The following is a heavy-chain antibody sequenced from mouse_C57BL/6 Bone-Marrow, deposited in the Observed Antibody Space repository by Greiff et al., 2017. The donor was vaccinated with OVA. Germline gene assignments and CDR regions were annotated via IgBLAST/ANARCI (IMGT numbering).Heavy chain of an antibody. CDR1: GFTFSDYY. V-gene: IGHV5-12*01. J-gene: IGHJ2*01. Sequence: EVKLMESGGGLVQPGGSLKLSCAASGFTFSDYYMYWVRQTPEKRLEWVAYISNGGGSTYYPDTVKGRFTISRDNAKNTLYLQMSRLKSEDTAMYYCARGSFDDWGQGTTLTVSS. CDR2: ISNGGGST. CDR3: ARGSFDD.